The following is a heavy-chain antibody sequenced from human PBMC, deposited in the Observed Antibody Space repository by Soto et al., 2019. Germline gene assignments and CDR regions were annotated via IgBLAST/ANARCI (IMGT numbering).Heavy chain of an antibody. CDR2: ISSSGSTI. J-gene: IGHJ4*02. Sequence: GGSLRLSCAASGFTFSDYYMSWIRQAPGKGLEWVSYISSSGSTIYYADSVKGRFTISRDNAKNSLYLQMNSLRAEDTAVYYCARDGYCSGGSCFPTRPGGDYWGQGTLVTVSS. D-gene: IGHD2-15*01. V-gene: IGHV3-11*01. CDR1: GFTFSDYY. CDR3: ARDGYCSGGSCFPTRPGGDY.